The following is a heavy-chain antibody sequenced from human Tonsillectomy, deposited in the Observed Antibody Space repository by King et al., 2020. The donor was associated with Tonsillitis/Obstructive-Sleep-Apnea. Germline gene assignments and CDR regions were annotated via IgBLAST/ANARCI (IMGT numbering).Heavy chain of an antibody. CDR3: ARTYITIFGVVITSYYFDY. D-gene: IGHD3-3*01. Sequence: QLQESGPGLVKPSETLSLTCTVSGGSISSSSYYWGWIRQPPGKGLEWIGSIYYSGSTYYNLSLKSRVTISVDTSKNQFSLKLSSVTAADTAVYYCARTYITIFGVVITSYYFDYWGQGTLVTVSS. CDR1: GGSISSSSYY. V-gene: IGHV4-39*01. J-gene: IGHJ4*02. CDR2: IYYSGST.